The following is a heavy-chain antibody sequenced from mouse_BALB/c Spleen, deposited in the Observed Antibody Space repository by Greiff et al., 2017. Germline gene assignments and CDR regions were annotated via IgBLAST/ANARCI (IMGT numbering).Heavy chain of an antibody. CDR3: AASRGYYEWFAY. V-gene: IGHV7-3*02. D-gene: IGHD2-3*01. Sequence: EVQLVESGGGLVQPGGSLRLSCATSGFTFTDYYMSWVRQPPGKALEWLGFIRNKANGYTTEYSASVKGRFTISRDNSQSILYLQMNTLRAEDSATYYCAASRGYYEWFAYWGQGTLVTVSA. CDR1: GFTFTDYY. J-gene: IGHJ3*01. CDR2: IRNKANGYTT.